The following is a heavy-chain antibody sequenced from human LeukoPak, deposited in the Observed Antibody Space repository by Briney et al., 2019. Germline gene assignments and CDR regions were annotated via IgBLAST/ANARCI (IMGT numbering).Heavy chain of an antibody. V-gene: IGHV3-7*01. J-gene: IGHJ4*02. CDR1: GFTFSDYY. CDR3: ARDRWGYSYGGD. CDR2: IKEDGRQK. D-gene: IGHD5-18*01. Sequence: GGSLRLSCAASGFTFSDYYMSWIRQAPGKGLEWVANIKEDGRQKYYVGSVKGRFTISRDNAKNSLYLQVNSLRAEDTALYYCARDRWGYSYGGDWGQGTLVTVSS.